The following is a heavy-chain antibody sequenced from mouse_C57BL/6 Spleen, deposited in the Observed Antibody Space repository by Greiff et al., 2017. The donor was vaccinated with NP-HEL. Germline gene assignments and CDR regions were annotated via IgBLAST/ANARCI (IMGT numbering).Heavy chain of an antibody. Sequence: EVQGVESGPELVKPGASVKISCKASGYSFTGYYMNWVKQSPEKSLEWIGEINPSTGGTTYNQKFKAKATLTVDKSSSTAYMQLKSLTSEDSAVYYCARSGYYGSSYAWFAYWGQGTLVTVSA. J-gene: IGHJ3*01. CDR1: GYSFTGYY. CDR3: ARSGYYGSSYAWFAY. D-gene: IGHD1-1*01. V-gene: IGHV1-42*01. CDR2: INPSTGGT.